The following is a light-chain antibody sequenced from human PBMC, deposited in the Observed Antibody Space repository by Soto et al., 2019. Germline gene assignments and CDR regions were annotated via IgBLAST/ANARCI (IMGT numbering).Light chain of an antibody. V-gene: IGKV2-28*01. CDR2: LGS. CDR1: QSLLHSNGYNY. Sequence: DIVMTQSPLSLPVTPGEPASISCRSSQSLLHSNGYNYLDWYLQKPGQSPQLLIYLGSNRASGDPDRFSGSGSGSDFTLKISRAESEDVGVYYCMEALQTPWTFGRGTKVEIK. J-gene: IGKJ1*01. CDR3: MEALQTPWT.